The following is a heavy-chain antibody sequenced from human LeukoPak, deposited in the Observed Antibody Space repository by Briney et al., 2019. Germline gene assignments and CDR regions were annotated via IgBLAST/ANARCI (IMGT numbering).Heavy chain of an antibody. CDR1: GFTFSSYG. CDR3: ARGSTAMAFFWN. D-gene: IGHD5-18*01. Sequence: GGSLRLSCAASGFTFSSYGLHWVRQVPGKALEWVTLISYDGTNKYYADSVKGRFTISRDNSKNTLYLQMNGLRAEDTAVYYCARGSTAMAFFWNGGQGTLVTVSS. CDR2: ISYDGTNK. V-gene: IGHV3-30*03. J-gene: IGHJ4*02.